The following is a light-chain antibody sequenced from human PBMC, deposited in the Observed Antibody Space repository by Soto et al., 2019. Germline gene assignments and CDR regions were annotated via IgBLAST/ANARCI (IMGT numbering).Light chain of an antibody. CDR1: QSVRNSY. J-gene: IGKJ1*01. Sequence: EYVLTQAPGTLSFSPGERATLSCRASQSVRNSYLAWYRQNPGQAPRLLMYATSSRATGISDRFSGSGSGTDFTLTISRLEPEDFAVYYCQQYIGLPRTFGQGTKVDI. V-gene: IGKV3-20*01. CDR2: ATS. CDR3: QQYIGLPRT.